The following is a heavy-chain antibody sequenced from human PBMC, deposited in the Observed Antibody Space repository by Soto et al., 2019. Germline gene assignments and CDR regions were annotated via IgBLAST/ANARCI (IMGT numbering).Heavy chain of an antibody. D-gene: IGHD4-17*01. J-gene: IGHJ4*02. CDR2: ISYDGSNK. Sequence: GGSLRLSCAASGFTFSSYGMHWVRQAPGKGLEWVAVISYDGSNKYYADSVKGRFTISRDNSKNTLYLQMNSLRAEDTAVYYCAKAYGVNDYWGQGTLVTVSS. CDR3: AKAYGVNDY. V-gene: IGHV3-30*18. CDR1: GFTFSSYG.